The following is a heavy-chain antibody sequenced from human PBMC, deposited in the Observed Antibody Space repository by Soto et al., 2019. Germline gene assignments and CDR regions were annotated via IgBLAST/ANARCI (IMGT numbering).Heavy chain of an antibody. Sequence: QVQLQQSGPGLVKPSQTLSLTCVISGDSVSSNSAAWTWIRQSPSGGLEWLGRTYYRAKWYCDYAVSVESRITFNPDTSKNQFSLQLNCVTPEDTVVYYCARGGRYFDLWGRGTLVTVSS. CDR1: GDSVSSNSAA. CDR3: ARGGRYFDL. D-gene: IGHD3-16*01. J-gene: IGHJ2*01. CDR2: TYYRAKWYC. V-gene: IGHV6-1*01.